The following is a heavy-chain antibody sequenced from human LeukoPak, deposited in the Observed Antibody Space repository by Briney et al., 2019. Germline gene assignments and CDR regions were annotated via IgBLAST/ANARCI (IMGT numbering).Heavy chain of an antibody. CDR3: ARDRAWNYFDY. Sequence: GRSLRLSCAPSGFTYSRHGMHWVRQAPGKGLEWVAIISNDGSRKYYAHSVEGRFTISRDNSKNTLYLQMDSLRAEDTAVYYCARDRAWNYFDYWGQGTLVTVSS. D-gene: IGHD3-3*01. CDR2: ISNDGSRK. CDR1: GFTYSRHG. V-gene: IGHV3-30*03. J-gene: IGHJ4*02.